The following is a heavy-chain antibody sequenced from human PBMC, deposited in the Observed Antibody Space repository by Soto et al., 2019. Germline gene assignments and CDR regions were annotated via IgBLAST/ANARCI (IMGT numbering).Heavy chain of an antibody. J-gene: IGHJ5*02. Sequence: LSLTCTVSGGSISSGGYYWSWIRQHPGKGLEWIGYIYYSGSTYYNPSLKSRVTISVDTSKNQFSLKLSSVTAADTAVYYCARDRHLPSGGANWFDPWGQGTLVTVSS. V-gene: IGHV4-31*03. CDR2: IYYSGST. CDR1: GGSISSGGYY. D-gene: IGHD3-10*01. CDR3: ARDRHLPSGGANWFDP.